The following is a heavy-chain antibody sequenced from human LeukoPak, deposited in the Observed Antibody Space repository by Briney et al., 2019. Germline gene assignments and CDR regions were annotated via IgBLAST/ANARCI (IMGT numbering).Heavy chain of an antibody. Sequence: PSETLSLTCTVSGYSISSGYYWGWIRQPPGKGLEWIGSFYHSGSTYYNPSLKSRVTISVDTSKNQFSLKLSSVTAADTAVYYCARGLPPRGYSYGTNWFDPWGQGTLVTVSS. CDR1: GYSISSGYY. V-gene: IGHV4-38-2*02. CDR2: FYHSGST. CDR3: ARGLPPRGYSYGTNWFDP. J-gene: IGHJ5*02. D-gene: IGHD5-18*01.